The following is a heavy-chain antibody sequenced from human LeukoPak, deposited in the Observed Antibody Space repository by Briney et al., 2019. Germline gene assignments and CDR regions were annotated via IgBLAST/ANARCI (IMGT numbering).Heavy chain of an antibody. D-gene: IGHD6-19*01. Sequence: SQTLSLTCTVSGGSISSGVYYWSWIRQHPGKGLEWIGSIYYSGSTYYNPSLKSRVTISVDTSKNQFSLKLSSVTAADTAVYYCARDRWDSSRWYSYYGMDVWGQGTTVTVSS. CDR1: GGSISSGVYY. V-gene: IGHV4-31*03. CDR3: ARDRWDSSRWYSYYGMDV. J-gene: IGHJ6*02. CDR2: IYYSGST.